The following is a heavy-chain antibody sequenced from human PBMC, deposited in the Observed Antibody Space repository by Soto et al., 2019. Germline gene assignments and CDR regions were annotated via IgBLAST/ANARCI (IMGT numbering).Heavy chain of an antibody. V-gene: IGHV3-23*01. Sequence: EVQLLESGGGLVQPGGSLRLSCAASGFTFSSYAMSWVRQAPGKGLEWVSAISGRGGSTYYADSVKGRFTISRDNSKNTLYLQMNSLRAEDTAVYYCAKDWEGFDFWSGYMNAYFDYWGQGTLVTVSS. CDR1: GFTFSSYA. CDR3: AKDWEGFDFWSGYMNAYFDY. D-gene: IGHD3-3*01. J-gene: IGHJ4*02. CDR2: ISGRGGST.